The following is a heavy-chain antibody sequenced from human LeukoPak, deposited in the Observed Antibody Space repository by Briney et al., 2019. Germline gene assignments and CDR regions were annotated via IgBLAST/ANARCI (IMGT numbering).Heavy chain of an antibody. CDR1: GYTFTSYY. CDR3: ARVSRGYYGSGRNPPDY. CDR2: INPSGGST. D-gene: IGHD3-10*01. Sequence: ASVKVSCKASGYTFTSYYMHWVRQAPGQGLEWMGIINPSGGSTSYAQKFQGRVTMTRDMSTSTVYMELSSLRSEDTAVYYCARVSRGYYGSGRNPPDYWGQGTLVTVSS. J-gene: IGHJ4*02. V-gene: IGHV1-46*01.